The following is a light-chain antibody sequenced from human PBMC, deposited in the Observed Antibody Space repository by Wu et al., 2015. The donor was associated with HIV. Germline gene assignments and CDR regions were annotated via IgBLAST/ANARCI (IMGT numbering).Light chain of an antibody. Sequence: IQMTQSPSSLSASVGDRVTITCRASQSISSYLNWYQQKPGKAPKLLIYTTSSLQSGVSSRFSGSGSGTDFTLTISSLQPGDFATYYCQQSYSTLSWTFGQGTKVEIK. V-gene: IGKV1-39*01. CDR3: QQSYSTLSWT. CDR1: QSISSY. CDR2: TTS. J-gene: IGKJ1*01.